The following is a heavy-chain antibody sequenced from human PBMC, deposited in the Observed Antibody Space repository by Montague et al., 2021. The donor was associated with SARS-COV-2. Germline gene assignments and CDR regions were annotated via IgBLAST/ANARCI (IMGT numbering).Heavy chain of an antibody. J-gene: IGHJ5*02. CDR2: IYYTGSR. CDR3: ARHARGEGYTSWFDP. Sequence: SETLSLTCAVSGDSVSRGSSCWSWIRQPPGKGLEWIGYIYYTGSRKYNSSLKSRLTISVDTSKNQFSLKLSSVTAADTAVYYCARHARGEGYTSWFDPWGQGTLVTVSS. CDR1: GDSVSRGSSC. V-gene: IGHV4-61*01. D-gene: IGHD5-24*01.